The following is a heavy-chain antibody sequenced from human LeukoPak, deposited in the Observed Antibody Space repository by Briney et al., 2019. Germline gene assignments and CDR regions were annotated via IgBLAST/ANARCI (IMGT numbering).Heavy chain of an antibody. D-gene: IGHD1-26*01. V-gene: IGHV3-11*01. CDR3: AKARGSYSFYY. J-gene: IGHJ4*02. CDR2: ISSSGVTI. CDR1: GFTFSDYY. Sequence: GGSLRLSCAASGFTFSDYYMSWIRQAPGKGLECVSYISSSGVTIYYADSVKGRFTISRDNAKNSLYLQMNSLRAEDTAVYYCAKARGSYSFYYWGPGTLVTVSS.